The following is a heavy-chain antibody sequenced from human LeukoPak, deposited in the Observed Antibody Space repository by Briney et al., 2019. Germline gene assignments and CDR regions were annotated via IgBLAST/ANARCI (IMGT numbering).Heavy chain of an antibody. Sequence: GGSLRLSCAASGFTFDDYGMSWVRQAPGKGLEWVSGINWNGGSTVYADSVKGRFTISRDNAKNSLYLQMNSLRAEDTALYYCARVNDYYDSSGYYYVNSPSFDYWGQGTLVTVSS. D-gene: IGHD3-22*01. CDR2: INWNGGST. V-gene: IGHV3-20*04. CDR1: GFTFDDYG. CDR3: ARVNDYYDSSGYYYVNSPSFDY. J-gene: IGHJ4*02.